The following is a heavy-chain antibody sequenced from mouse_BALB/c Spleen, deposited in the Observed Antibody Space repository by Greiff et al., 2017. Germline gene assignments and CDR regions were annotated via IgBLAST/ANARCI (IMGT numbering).Heavy chain of an antibody. D-gene: IGHD2-1*01. Sequence: VQLQQSGPQLVRPGASVKISCKASGYSFTSYWMHWVKQRPGQGLEWIGMIDPSDSETRLNQKFKDKATLTVDKSSSTAYMQLSSPTSEDSAVYYCAREGNYGNEGFAYWGQGTLVTVSA. V-gene: IGHV1S127*01. CDR2: IDPSDSET. CDR1: GYSFTSYW. CDR3: AREGNYGNEGFAY. J-gene: IGHJ3*01.